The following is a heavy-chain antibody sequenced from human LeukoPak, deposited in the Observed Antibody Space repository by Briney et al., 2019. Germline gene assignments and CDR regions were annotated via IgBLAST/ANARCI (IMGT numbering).Heavy chain of an antibody. V-gene: IGHV1-8*01. D-gene: IGHD4-17*01. J-gene: IGHJ3*02. CDR1: GYTFTSYD. CDR3: ARSITVTNAFDI. CDR2: MNPNSGNT. Sequence: ASVKVSCKASGYTFTSYDINWVRQATGQGLEWMGWMNPNSGNTGYAQKFQGRVTMTRNTSISTAYMELSRLRSDDTAVYYCARSITVTNAFDIWGQGTMVTVSS.